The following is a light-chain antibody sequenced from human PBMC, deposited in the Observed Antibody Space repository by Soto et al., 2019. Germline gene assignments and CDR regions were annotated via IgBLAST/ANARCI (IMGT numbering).Light chain of an antibody. Sequence: QSALTQPASVSGSPGQSITISCTGTSGDVGSYNLVSWYQQHPGKVPKLIIYEGSKRPSGVSDRFTGSRSGNTASLTISGLHAEDEADYYCCSDAGPISLYIFGSGTKVTVL. CDR1: SGDVGSYNL. V-gene: IGLV2-23*01. CDR3: CSDAGPISLYI. J-gene: IGLJ1*01. CDR2: EGS.